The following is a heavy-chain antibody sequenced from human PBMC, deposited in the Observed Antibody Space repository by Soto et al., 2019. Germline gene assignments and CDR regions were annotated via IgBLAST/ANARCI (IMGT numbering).Heavy chain of an antibody. CDR3: ARGNDYGDYYFDY. CDR2: NYHSGST. J-gene: IGHJ4*02. V-gene: IGHV4-59*01. D-gene: IGHD4-17*01. Sequence: SETLSLTCAVSSASISFYYWSWIRQPPGKGLEWVGYNYHSGSTNYNPSLKSRVTISVDTSKNQFSLKLSSVTAADTAVYYCARGNDYGDYYFDYWGQGTLVTVS. CDR1: SASISFYY.